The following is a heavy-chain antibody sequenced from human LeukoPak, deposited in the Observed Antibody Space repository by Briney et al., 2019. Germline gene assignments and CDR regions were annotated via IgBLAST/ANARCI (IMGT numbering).Heavy chain of an antibody. CDR3: ARSLAYAYCGGDCQGAFDI. V-gene: IGHV3-7*03. CDR1: GFTFSKCW. D-gene: IGHD2-21*02. J-gene: IGHJ3*02. Sequence: GGSLRLSCAASGFTFSKCWMSWVRQAPAKGLEWVANINQDGSEKLYVDSVKGRFTISRDNSKNTLYLQMNSLRAEDTAVYYCARSLAYAYCGGDCQGAFDIWGQGTMVTVSS. CDR2: INQDGSEK.